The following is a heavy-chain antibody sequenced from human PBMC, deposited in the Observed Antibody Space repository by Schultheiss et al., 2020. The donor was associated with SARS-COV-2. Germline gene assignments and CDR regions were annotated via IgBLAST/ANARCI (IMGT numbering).Heavy chain of an antibody. CDR3: ARRMFYYYGMDV. CDR2: IDHSGGT. CDR1: DGSFSDYY. D-gene: IGHD3-10*02. Sequence: SQTPSLTCAVSDGSFSDYYWTWIRQPPGKGLEWIGEIDHSGGTNYNPSLKSRVTILVDTSKNHLSLNLTSVTAADTAVYFCARRMFYYYGMDVWGQGTTVTVSS. V-gene: IGHV4-34*01. J-gene: IGHJ6*02.